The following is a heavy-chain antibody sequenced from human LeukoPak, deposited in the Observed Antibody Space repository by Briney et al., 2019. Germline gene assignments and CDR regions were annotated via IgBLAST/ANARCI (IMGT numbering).Heavy chain of an antibody. Sequence: GGSLRLSCAASGFTFSSYWMHWVRQAPGKGLVWVSRINSDGSSTSYADSVKGRFTISRDNAKNTLYLQMNSLRAEDTAVYYCARTEWELRHDAFDIWGQGTMVTDSS. CDR1: GFTFSSYW. CDR3: ARTEWELRHDAFDI. D-gene: IGHD1-26*01. V-gene: IGHV3-74*01. J-gene: IGHJ3*02. CDR2: INSDGSST.